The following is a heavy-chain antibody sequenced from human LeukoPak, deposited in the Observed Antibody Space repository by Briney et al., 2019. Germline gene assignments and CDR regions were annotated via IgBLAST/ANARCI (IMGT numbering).Heavy chain of an antibody. J-gene: IGHJ5*02. Sequence: ASVKVSCKAFGYTFTSYGISWVRQAPGQGLEWMGWISAYNGNTNYAQKLQGRVTMTTDTSTSTAYMELRSLRSDDTAVYYCGVSSFGWFDPWGQGTLVTVSS. CDR1: GYTFTSYG. V-gene: IGHV1-18*01. D-gene: IGHD6-13*01. CDR2: ISAYNGNT. CDR3: GVSSFGWFDP.